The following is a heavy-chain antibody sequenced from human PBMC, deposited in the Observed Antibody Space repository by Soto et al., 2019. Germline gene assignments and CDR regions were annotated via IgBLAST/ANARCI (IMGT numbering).Heavy chain of an antibody. J-gene: IGHJ4*02. Sequence: GGSLRLSXAASGLTFSNVWMTWVRQAPGKGLEWVGRIKSKSDGETADVAAPVKARFTISRDDSKNTVFLEMNSLKSEDTALYYRAITAMINRDSSTSFDYWGRGTQVTVSS. V-gene: IGHV3-15*01. D-gene: IGHD5-18*01. CDR3: AITAMINRDSSTSFDY. CDR2: IKSKSDGETA. CDR1: GLTFSNVW.